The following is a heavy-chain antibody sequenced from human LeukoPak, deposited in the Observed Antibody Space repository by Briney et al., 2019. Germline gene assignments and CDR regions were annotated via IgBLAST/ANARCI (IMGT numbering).Heavy chain of an antibody. Sequence: GGSLRLSCAASGFTVSSNYMSWVRQAPGKGLEWVSVIYSGGSTYYADSVKGRFTISRDNSKSTLFLQMNSLRAEDTAVYSCARLGTTVTHFDYWGQGTLVTVSS. V-gene: IGHV3-66*01. CDR2: IYSGGST. D-gene: IGHD4-17*01. CDR1: GFTVSSNY. J-gene: IGHJ4*02. CDR3: ARLGTTVTHFDY.